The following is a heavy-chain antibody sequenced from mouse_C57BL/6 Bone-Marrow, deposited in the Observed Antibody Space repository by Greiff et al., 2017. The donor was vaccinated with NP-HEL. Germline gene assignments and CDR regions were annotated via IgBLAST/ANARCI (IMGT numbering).Heavy chain of an antibody. V-gene: IGHV1-81*01. CDR2: IYPRSGNT. D-gene: IGHD4-1*01. J-gene: IGHJ3*01. CDR1: GYTFTSYG. CDR3: ASRNWGAWFAY. Sequence: QVQLKQSGAELARPGASVKLSCKASGYTFTSYGISWVKQRTGQGLEWIGEIYPRSGNTYYNEKFKGKATLTADKSFSTAYMELRSLTSEDSAVYFCASRNWGAWFAYWGQGTLVTVSA.